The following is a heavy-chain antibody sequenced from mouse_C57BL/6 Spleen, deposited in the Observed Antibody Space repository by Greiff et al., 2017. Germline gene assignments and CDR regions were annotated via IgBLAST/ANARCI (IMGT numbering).Heavy chain of an antibody. J-gene: IGHJ4*01. D-gene: IGHD1-1*01. V-gene: IGHV1-59*01. Sequence: VQLQQPGAELVRPGTSVKLSCKASGYTFTSYWMHWVKQRPGQGLEWIGVIDPSDSYTNYNQKFKGKATLTVDTSSSTAYMQLSSLTSEDSAVYYCARGITTGAMDYWGQGTSVTVSS. CDR2: IDPSDSYT. CDR1: GYTFTSYW. CDR3: ARGITTGAMDY.